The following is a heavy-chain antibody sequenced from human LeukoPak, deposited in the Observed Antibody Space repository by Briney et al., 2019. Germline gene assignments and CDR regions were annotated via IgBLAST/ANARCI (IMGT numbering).Heavy chain of an antibody. J-gene: IGHJ4*02. V-gene: IGHV7-4-1*02. CDR1: GYTFTSYG. Sequence: ASAKVSCKASGYTFTSYGISWVRQAPGQGLVWMGWINTYTGNPTYAQGFTGRFVFSLDTSVSTAYLQISSLKAEDTAVYYCARDRDYDSSGYYAPLGYWGQGTLVTVSS. CDR2: INTYTGNP. CDR3: ARDRDYDSSGYYAPLGY. D-gene: IGHD3-22*01.